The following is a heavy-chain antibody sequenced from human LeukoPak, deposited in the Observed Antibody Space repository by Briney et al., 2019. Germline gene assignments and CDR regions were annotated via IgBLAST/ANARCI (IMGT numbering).Heavy chain of an antibody. D-gene: IGHD3-10*01. CDR3: AKHISDYYGSGSYYGNWFDP. J-gene: IGHJ5*02. CDR2: ISPSGDIT. Sequence: GGTLRLSCTASGFTFRKHGMIWVRQAPGKGLEWVSGISPSGDITYYTDSVKGRFTVSRDNSKNTLYLQMNSLRAEDTAVYYCAKHISDYYGSGSYYGNWFDPWGQGTLVTVSS. CDR1: GFTFRKHG. V-gene: IGHV3-23*01.